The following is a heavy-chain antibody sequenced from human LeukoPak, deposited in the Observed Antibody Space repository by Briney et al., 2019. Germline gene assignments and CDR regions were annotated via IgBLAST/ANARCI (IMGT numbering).Heavy chain of an antibody. J-gene: IGHJ4*01. CDR3: ARQWGRLGLDY. V-gene: IGHV4-34*01. Sequence: PSETLSLTCAVYGGSFSGYYWGWIRQPPGKGLEWIGEINHSGSTDYKPSLKSRVTIFIDTSKNQFSLKVTSVTAADTAVYHCARQWGRLGLDYWGHGTLVTVSS. CDR1: GGSFSGYY. CDR2: INHSGST. D-gene: IGHD3-9*01.